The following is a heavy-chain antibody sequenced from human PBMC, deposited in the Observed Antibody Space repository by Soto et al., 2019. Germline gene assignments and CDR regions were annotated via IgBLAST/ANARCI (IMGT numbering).Heavy chain of an antibody. CDR2: IYYSGST. D-gene: IGHD2-15*01. V-gene: IGHV4-31*03. J-gene: IGHJ4*02. Sequence: SETLSLTCTVSGGSISSGGYYWSWIRQHPGKGLEWIGYIYYSGSTYYNPSLKSRVTISVDTSKNQFSLKLSSVTAADTAVYYCARSHCSGGSCYSGYAYWGQGTLVTVSS. CDR1: GGSISSGGYY. CDR3: ARSHCSGGSCYSGYAY.